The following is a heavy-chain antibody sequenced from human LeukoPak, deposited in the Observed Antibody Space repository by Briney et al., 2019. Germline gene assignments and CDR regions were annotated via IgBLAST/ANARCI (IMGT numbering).Heavy chain of an antibody. V-gene: IGHV3-7*01. Sequence: TGGSLRLSCAASGFTFSSNWMSWVRQAPGQGLEWVAIINENGSGKYYVDSVKGGFTISRDNAKSSLFLQMNSLRAEDTALYYCAKEGGARRFDYWGQGTLVTVSS. CDR2: INENGSGK. CDR1: GFTFSSNW. J-gene: IGHJ4*02. CDR3: AKEGGARRFDY. D-gene: IGHD3-3*01.